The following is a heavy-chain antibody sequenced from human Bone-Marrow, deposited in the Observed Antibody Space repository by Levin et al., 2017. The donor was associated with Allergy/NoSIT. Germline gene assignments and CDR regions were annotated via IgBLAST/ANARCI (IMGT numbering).Heavy chain of an antibody. CDR3: AKDGIRDITMARGVYYYYYMDV. V-gene: IGHV3-30*18. D-gene: IGHD3-10*01. CDR2: ISNDGSNK. Sequence: AGGSLRLSCAASGFTFSSYGMHWVRQAPGKGLEWVAVISNDGSNKYYADSVKGRFTISRDNSKNTLYLQMNSLRAEDTAVYYCAKDGIRDITMARGVYYYYYMDVWGKGTTVTVSS. J-gene: IGHJ6*03. CDR1: GFTFSSYG.